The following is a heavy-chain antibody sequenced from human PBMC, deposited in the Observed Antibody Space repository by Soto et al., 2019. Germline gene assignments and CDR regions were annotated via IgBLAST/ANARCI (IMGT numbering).Heavy chain of an antibody. V-gene: IGHV3-23*01. CDR3: AKGWWELPPEYAFDI. CDR1: GFTFISYA. J-gene: IGHJ3*02. Sequence: PGGSLRLSCASSGFTFISYAMSWVRQAPGKGLEWVSAISGSGGSTYYADSVKGRFTISRDNSKNTLYLQMNSLRAEDTAVYYCAKGWWELPPEYAFDIWGQGTMVTVSS. D-gene: IGHD1-26*01. CDR2: ISGSGGST.